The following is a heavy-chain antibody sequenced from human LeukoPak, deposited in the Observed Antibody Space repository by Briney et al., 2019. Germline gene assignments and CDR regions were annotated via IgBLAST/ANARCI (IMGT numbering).Heavy chain of an antibody. Sequence: GGSLRLSCAAFGFTFSSYAMHWVRQAPGKGLEWVAVISYDGSNKYYADSVKGRFTISRDNSKNTLYLQMNSLRAEDTAVYYCARDLVAAAGTSWGQGTLVTVSS. CDR1: GFTFSSYA. D-gene: IGHD6-13*01. J-gene: IGHJ4*02. V-gene: IGHV3-30-3*01. CDR3: ARDLVAAAGTS. CDR2: ISYDGSNK.